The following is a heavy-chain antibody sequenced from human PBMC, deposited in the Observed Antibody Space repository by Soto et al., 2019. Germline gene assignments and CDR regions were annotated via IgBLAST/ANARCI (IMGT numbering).Heavy chain of an antibody. D-gene: IGHD3-10*01. V-gene: IGHV1-2*04. CDR3: ARDREYYGSGSYLPVGFDY. CDR2: INPNSGGT. Sequence: GESLKISCKASGYTFTGYYMHWVRQAPGQGLEWMGWINPNSGGTNYAQKFQGWVTMTRDTSISTAYMELSRLRSDDTAVYYCARDREYYGSGSYLPVGFDYWGQGTLVTVSS. J-gene: IGHJ4*02. CDR1: GYTFTGYY.